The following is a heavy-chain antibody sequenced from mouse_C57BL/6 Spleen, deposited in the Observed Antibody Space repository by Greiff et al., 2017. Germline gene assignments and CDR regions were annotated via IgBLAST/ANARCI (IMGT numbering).Heavy chain of an antibody. J-gene: IGHJ2*01. CDR2: IDPNSGGT. CDR3: AKGITTVVEGPFFDY. D-gene: IGHD1-1*01. V-gene: IGHV1-72*01. CDR1: GYTFTSYW. Sequence: QVQLQQPGAELVKPGASVKLSCKASGYTFTSYWMHWVKQRPGRGLEWIGRIDPNSGGTKYNEKFKSKATLPVDKPASTAYMQLSSLTSEDSAVYYCAKGITTVVEGPFFDYWGQGTTLTVSS.